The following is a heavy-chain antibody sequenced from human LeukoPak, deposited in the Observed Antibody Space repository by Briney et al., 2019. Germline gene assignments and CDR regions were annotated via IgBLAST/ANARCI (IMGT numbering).Heavy chain of an antibody. Sequence: GGSLRLSCAASGFTFSSYAMHWVRQAPGKGLEWVAVISYDGSNKYYADSVKGRFTISRDNAKNSLYLQMNSLRAEDTALYHCARNNGMDVWGQGTTVIVSS. V-gene: IGHV3-30*04. CDR2: ISYDGSNK. CDR1: GFTFSSYA. CDR3: ARNNGMDV. J-gene: IGHJ6*02.